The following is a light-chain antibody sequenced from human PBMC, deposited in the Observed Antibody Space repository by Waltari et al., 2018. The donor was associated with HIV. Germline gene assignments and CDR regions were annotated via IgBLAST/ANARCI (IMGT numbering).Light chain of an antibody. J-gene: IGLJ2*01. CDR2: VGTGGIVG. CDR3: GTDHGSGSNFVYR. V-gene: IGLV9-49*01. CDR1: SGYSNNN. Sequence: QPVLTQPPSASASLGASVTLTCTLSSGYSNNNVDTYQERPGKGPRFVMRVGTGGIVGSKGDAIPVRYSVVGSGLNRSLSIKNIQEEDESDYHCGTDHGSGSNFVYRFGGGTKLTVL.